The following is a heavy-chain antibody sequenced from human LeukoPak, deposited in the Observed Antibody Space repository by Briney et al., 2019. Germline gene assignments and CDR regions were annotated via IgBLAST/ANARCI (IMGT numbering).Heavy chain of an antibody. CDR3: ARRYDSSGYSFDY. CDR2: IYPGDSDT. Sequence: GESLKISCKVSGYSFTSYWIGWVRQMPGKGLEWMGIIYPGDSDTRYSPSFQGQVTISADKSISTAYLQWSSLKASDTAMYYCARRYDSSGYSFDYWGQGTLVTVSS. D-gene: IGHD3-22*01. V-gene: IGHV5-51*01. CDR1: GYSFTSYW. J-gene: IGHJ4*02.